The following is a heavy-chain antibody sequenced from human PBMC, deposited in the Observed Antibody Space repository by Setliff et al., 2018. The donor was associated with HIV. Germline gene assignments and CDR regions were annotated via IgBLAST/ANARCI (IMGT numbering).Heavy chain of an antibody. J-gene: IGHJ3*02. D-gene: IGHD4-17*01. Sequence: SVKVSCKASGGTFSSYGISWVRQAPGQGLEWIGVIIPMFGTSNYAQKFQGRLTITADESTSAAYMELSSLRSEDTALYFCARFDHYGDYGRIGDAFDIWGQGTLVTVSS. V-gene: IGHV1-69*13. CDR1: GGTFSSYG. CDR2: IIPMFGTS. CDR3: ARFDHYGDYGRIGDAFDI.